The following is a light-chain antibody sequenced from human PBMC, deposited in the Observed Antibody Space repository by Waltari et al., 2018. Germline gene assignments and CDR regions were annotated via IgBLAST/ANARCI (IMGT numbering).Light chain of an antibody. Sequence: QSALTQPPSVSGSPGQSVTISCTGTSSDVGSYNRVSWYQQPPGTAPTLMIYEVSNRPSAVPARVSPSKCGHTASLTISRLPAEDEADYYCSSYTSSSTFVFGGGPKLTVL. CDR1: SSDVGSYNR. CDR3: SSYTSSSTFV. V-gene: IGLV2-18*02. J-gene: IGLJ2*01. CDR2: EVS.